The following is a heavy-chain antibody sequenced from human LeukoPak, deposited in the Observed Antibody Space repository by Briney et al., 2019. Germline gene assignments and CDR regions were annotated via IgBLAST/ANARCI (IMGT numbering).Heavy chain of an antibody. Sequence: SQTLSLTCTVSGGSISSGDYYWSWIRQPPGKGLEWIGYIYYSGSTYYNPSLKSRVTISVDTSKNQFSLKLSSVTAADTAVYYCASEPADYYDSSGRNCWGQGTLVTVSX. J-gene: IGHJ4*02. CDR2: IYYSGST. CDR1: GGSISSGDYY. V-gene: IGHV4-30-4*01. CDR3: ASEPADYYDSSGRNC. D-gene: IGHD3-22*01.